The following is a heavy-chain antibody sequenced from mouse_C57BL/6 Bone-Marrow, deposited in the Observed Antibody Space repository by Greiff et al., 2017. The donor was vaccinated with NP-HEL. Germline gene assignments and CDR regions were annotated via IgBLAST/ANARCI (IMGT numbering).Heavy chain of an antibody. J-gene: IGHJ3*01. V-gene: IGHV1-55*01. CDR2: IYPGSGST. Sequence: QVQLQQPGAELVKPGASVKMSCKASGYTFTSYWITWVKQRPGQGLEWIGDIYPGSGSTNYNEKFKSKATLTVDTSSSTAYMQLSSLTSEDSAVYYCARRGGYYGNYFAYWGQGTLVTVSA. CDR1: GYTFTSYW. D-gene: IGHD2-1*01. CDR3: ARRGGYYGNYFAY.